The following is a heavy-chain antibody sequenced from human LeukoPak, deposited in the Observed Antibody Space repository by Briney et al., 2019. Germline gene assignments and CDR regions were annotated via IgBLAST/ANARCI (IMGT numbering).Heavy chain of an antibody. Sequence: ASVKVSCKASGGTFSSYAISWVRQAPGQGLEWMGGIIPIFGTANYAQKFQGRVTITADESTSTAYMELSSLRSEDTAVYYCARGDQQLSWTIDYWGQGTLVTVSS. J-gene: IGHJ4*02. V-gene: IGHV1-69*13. D-gene: IGHD2-2*01. CDR1: GGTFSSYA. CDR2: IIPIFGTA. CDR3: ARGDQQLSWTIDY.